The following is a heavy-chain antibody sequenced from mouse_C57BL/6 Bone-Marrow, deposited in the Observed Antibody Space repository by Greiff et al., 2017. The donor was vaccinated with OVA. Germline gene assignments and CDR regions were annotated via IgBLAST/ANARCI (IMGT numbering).Heavy chain of an antibody. V-gene: IGHV1-81*01. CDR2: IYPRRGNT. J-gene: IGHJ2*01. Sequence: QVQLQQSGAELARPGASVKLSCKASGYPFTSYGISWVKQRPGQGLEWIGEIYPRRGNTSYNEKFMGKATLTADKSSSTAYMELRCLESEDYSGDCCARGGGSDAYWGQGTTLTVSS. CDR3: ARGGGSDAY. CDR1: GYPFTSYG. D-gene: IGHD1-1*02.